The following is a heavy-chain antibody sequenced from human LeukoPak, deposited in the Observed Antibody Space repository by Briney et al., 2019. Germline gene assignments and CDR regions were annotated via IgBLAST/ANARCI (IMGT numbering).Heavy chain of an antibody. D-gene: IGHD5-18*01. CDR3: ARGQEYRSGYTVTELGSGYFDY. V-gene: IGHV4-59*01. J-gene: IGHJ4*02. CDR1: GGFIRSYY. Sequence: SETLSLTCRVSGGFIRSYYSSWIRQPPGKGLEWIGFKYYSGITRYNPSLKSRVTIPVDTSKNQFSLRLSSVPAADTAGYYCARGQEYRSGYTVTELGSGYFDYWGQGTLVTVSS. CDR2: KYYSGIT.